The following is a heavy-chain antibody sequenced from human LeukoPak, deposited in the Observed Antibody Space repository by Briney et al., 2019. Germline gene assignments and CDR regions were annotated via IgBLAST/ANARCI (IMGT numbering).Heavy chain of an antibody. CDR3: AKDGSSFVW. V-gene: IGHV3-23*01. D-gene: IGHD6-13*01. J-gene: IGHJ4*02. CDR2: ISGSGGST. Sequence: GSLRLSCAASGFTFSSYAMSWARQAPGKGLEWVSAISGSGGSTYYADSAKGRFTISRDNSKNTLYPQMNSLRAEDTAVYYCAKDGSSFVWWGQGTLVTVSS. CDR1: GFTFSSYA.